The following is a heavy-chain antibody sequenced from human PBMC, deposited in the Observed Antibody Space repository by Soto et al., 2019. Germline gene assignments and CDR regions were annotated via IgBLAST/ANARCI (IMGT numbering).Heavy chain of an antibody. D-gene: IGHD5-12*01. J-gene: IGHJ4*02. V-gene: IGHV1-69*08. CDR3: ARASSRDGYNSGP. Sequence: SVKVSCKASGGTFSSYTISWVRQAPGQGLEWMGRIIPILGTANYAQKFQGRVTITADESTSTAYMELSSLRSEDTAVYYCARASSRDGYNSGPWGQGTXVTVSS. CDR2: IIPILGTA. CDR1: GGTFSSYT.